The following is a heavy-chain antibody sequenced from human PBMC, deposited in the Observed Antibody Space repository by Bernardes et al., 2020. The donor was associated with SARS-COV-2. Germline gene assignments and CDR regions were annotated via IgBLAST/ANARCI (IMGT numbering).Heavy chain of an antibody. Sequence: ASVKVSCKASGYLFSTYGLAWVRQAPGQGLEWLGWINPNSGGTNYAQKFQGWVTMTRDTSISTAYMELSRLRSDDTAVYYCARDRYYYGSGRDGMDVWGQGTTVTVSS. CDR1: GYLFSTYG. CDR2: INPNSGGT. J-gene: IGHJ6*02. CDR3: ARDRYYYGSGRDGMDV. D-gene: IGHD3-10*01. V-gene: IGHV1-2*04.